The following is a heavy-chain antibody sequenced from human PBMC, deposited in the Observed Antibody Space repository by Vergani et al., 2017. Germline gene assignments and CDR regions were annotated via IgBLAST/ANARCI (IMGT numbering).Heavy chain of an antibody. J-gene: IGHJ5*02. Sequence: QVQLVQSGAEVKKPGASVKVSCKASGYTFTGYYMHWVRQAPGQGLEWMGWINPNSGGTNYAQKFQGRVTMTRETSISTAYMELSRLRSDDTAVYYCAGTRRYYDSWSGYYWFDPWGQGTLVTVSS. CDR3: AGTRRYYDSWSGYYWFDP. CDR1: GYTFTGYY. CDR2: INPNSGGT. V-gene: IGHV1-2*02. D-gene: IGHD3-3*01.